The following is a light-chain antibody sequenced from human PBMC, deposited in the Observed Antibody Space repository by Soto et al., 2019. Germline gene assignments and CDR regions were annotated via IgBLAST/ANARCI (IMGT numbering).Light chain of an antibody. CDR2: EVT. CDR1: DSDVGNYNY. CDR3: NSYTGISIPWV. Sequence: QSALTQPASVSGSPGQSITISCTGTDSDVGNYNYVSWYQQHPGKAPKLIIYEVTNRPSGVSTRFSGSKSGNTASLTISGLQAEDEADYYCNSYTGISIPWVFGGGTKLTVL. J-gene: IGLJ3*02. V-gene: IGLV2-14*01.